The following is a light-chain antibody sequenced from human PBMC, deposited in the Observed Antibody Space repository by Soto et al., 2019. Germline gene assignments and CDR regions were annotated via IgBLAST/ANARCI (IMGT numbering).Light chain of an antibody. Sequence: DIQMTQSPSTLSASVGDRVTITCRASQSISSWLAWYQQKSGKAPKLLIYDAYTLKSGVPSRFSGSESGTEFTLTSSSLQPDDFATYYCQQYTCLWTFGPGTKVEIK. CDR1: QSISSW. CDR2: DAY. CDR3: QQYTCLWT. V-gene: IGKV1-5*01. J-gene: IGKJ1*01.